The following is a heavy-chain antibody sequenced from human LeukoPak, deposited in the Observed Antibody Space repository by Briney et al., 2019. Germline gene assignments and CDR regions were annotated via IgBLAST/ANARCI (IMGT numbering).Heavy chain of an antibody. CDR2: INPNSGGT. Sequence: GASVKVSCKASGYTFTGHYMHWVRQAPGQGLEWMGWINPNSGGTNYAQKFQGRVTMTRDTSISTAYMELSRLRSDDTAVYYCARDLTRVVGATDYWGQGTLVTVSS. CDR1: GYTFTGHY. D-gene: IGHD1-26*01. V-gene: IGHV1-2*02. CDR3: ARDLTRVVGATDY. J-gene: IGHJ4*02.